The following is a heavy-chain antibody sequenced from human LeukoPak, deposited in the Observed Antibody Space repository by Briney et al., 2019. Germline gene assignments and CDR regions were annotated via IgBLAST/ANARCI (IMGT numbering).Heavy chain of an antibody. CDR1: GYTFTSYY. J-gene: IGHJ4*02. V-gene: IGHV1-46*01. Sequence: GASVKVSCKASGYTFTSYYMHWVRQAPGQGLEWMGIINPSGGSTSYAQKFQGRVTMTRDTSTSTVYMKLSSLRSEDTAVYYCARDSRRTYDSSGYYHPTAPPLRYWGQGTLVTVSS. CDR2: INPSGGST. D-gene: IGHD3-22*01. CDR3: ARDSRRTYDSSGYYHPTAPPLRY.